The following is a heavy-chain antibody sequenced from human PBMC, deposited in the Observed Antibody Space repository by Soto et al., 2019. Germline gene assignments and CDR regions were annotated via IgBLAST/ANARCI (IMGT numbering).Heavy chain of an antibody. D-gene: IGHD6-19*01. CDR3: ARDSSAWPNYFDS. CDR2: FSGRSGDT. J-gene: IGHJ4*02. Sequence: GGSLRLSCAASGFTINTHAMTWVRQAPGKGLEWVSAFSGRSGDTYYAASVKGRFTISGDNSRNTVILEMNNLRAEDTAVYYCARDSSAWPNYFDSWGQGIQVTVSS. V-gene: IGHV3-23*01. CDR1: GFTINTHA.